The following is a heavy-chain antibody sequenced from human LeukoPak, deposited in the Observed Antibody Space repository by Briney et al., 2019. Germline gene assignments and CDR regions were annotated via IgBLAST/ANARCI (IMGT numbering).Heavy chain of an antibody. D-gene: IGHD1-26*01. J-gene: IGHJ4*02. CDR2: ISAYNGNA. CDR1: GYTFTSYG. V-gene: IGHV1-18*01. Sequence: ASVKVSCKASGYTFTSYGISWVRQAPGQGLEWMGWISAYNGNANYAQKLQGRVTMTTDTSTSTAYMELRSLRSDDTAVYYCARTLPSGGYWWNFDYWGQGTLVTVSS. CDR3: ARTLPSGGYWWNFDY.